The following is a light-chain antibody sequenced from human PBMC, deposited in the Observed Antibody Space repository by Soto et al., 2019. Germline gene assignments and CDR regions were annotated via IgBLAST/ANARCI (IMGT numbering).Light chain of an antibody. V-gene: IGLV2-14*01. Sequence: QSALTQPVSVSGSPGQSITISCTGTSRDVGGYNYVSWYQQYPGKAPKLLIYDVSNRPSGVSNRFSGSKSGNTASLTISGLQAEDEADYYCSSYTSSSTLYVFGTGTKLTVL. CDR1: SRDVGGYNY. CDR3: SSYTSSSTLYV. J-gene: IGLJ1*01. CDR2: DVS.